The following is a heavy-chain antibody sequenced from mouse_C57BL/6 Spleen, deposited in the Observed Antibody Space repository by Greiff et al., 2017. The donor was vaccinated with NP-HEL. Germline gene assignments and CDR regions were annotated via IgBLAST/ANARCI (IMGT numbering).Heavy chain of an antibody. D-gene: IGHD1-1*01. V-gene: IGHV1-26*01. CDR3: ARMGYGRAWFAY. CDR1: GYTFTDYY. Sequence: EVQLQQSGPELVKPGASVKISCKASGYTFTDYYMNWVKQSHGKSLEWIGDINPNNGGTSYNQKFKGKATLTVDKSSSTAYMELRSLTSEDSAVYYCARMGYGRAWFAYWGQGTLVTVSA. CDR2: INPNNGGT. J-gene: IGHJ3*01.